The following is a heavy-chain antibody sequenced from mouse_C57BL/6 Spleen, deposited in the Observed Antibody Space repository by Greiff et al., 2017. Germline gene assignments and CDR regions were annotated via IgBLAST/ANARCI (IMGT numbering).Heavy chain of an antibody. CDR3: ARGDLRGDYAMDY. J-gene: IGHJ4*01. CDR1: GYSFTDYN. Sequence: VQLQQSGPELVKPGASVTISCTASGYSFTDYNMNWVKQSNGKGLEWIGVINPNYGTTSYNQKFKGKATLTVDQSSSTAYMQLNSLTSEDSAVYYCARGDLRGDYAMDYWGQGTSVTVSS. V-gene: IGHV1-39*01. CDR2: INPNYGTT.